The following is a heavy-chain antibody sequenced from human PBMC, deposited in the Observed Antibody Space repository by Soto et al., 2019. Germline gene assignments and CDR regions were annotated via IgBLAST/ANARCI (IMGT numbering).Heavy chain of an antibody. J-gene: IGHJ6*02. D-gene: IGHD3-3*01. Sequence: QVQVVQSGDEVKETGASVRVSCKTSGYSFTAYGISWVRQAPGQGLEGLGWVSCYNGKTKYAQKVQGRVTMTTDTSTSTAYMEVRSLRSDDTAIYYCARDAPPPELRFLEWNNYDCNGMDGLVQGTTITVSS. CDR1: GYSFTAYG. V-gene: IGHV1-18*01. CDR3: ARDAPPPELRFLEWNNYDCNGMDG. CDR2: VSCYNGKT.